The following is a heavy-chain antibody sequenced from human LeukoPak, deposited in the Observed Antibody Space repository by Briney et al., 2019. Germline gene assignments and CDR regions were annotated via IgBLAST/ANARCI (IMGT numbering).Heavy chain of an antibody. V-gene: IGHV1-18*01. J-gene: IGHJ4*02. D-gene: IGHD1-26*01. CDR3: ARGEGSYGSYLFDY. Sequence: GASVKVSCKASGYTFTSYGISWVRQAPGQGLEWMGWISAYSGNTNYAQKLQGRVTMTTDTSTSTAYMELRSLRSDDTAVYYCARGEGSYGSYLFDYWGQGTLVTVSS. CDR1: GYTFTSYG. CDR2: ISAYSGNT.